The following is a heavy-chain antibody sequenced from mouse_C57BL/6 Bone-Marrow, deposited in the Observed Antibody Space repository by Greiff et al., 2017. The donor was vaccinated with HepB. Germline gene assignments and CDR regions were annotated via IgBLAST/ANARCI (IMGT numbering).Heavy chain of an antibody. D-gene: IGHD1-1*01. CDR3: ARPTVVAENAMDY. J-gene: IGHJ4*01. CDR2: ISSGSSTI. Sequence: EVNVVESGGGLVKPGGSLKLSCAASGFTFSDYGMHWVRQAPEKGLEWVAYISSGSSTIYYADTVKGRFTISRDNAKNTLFLQMTSLRSEDTAMYYCARPTVVAENAMDYWGQGTSVTVSS. CDR1: GFTFSDYG. V-gene: IGHV5-17*01.